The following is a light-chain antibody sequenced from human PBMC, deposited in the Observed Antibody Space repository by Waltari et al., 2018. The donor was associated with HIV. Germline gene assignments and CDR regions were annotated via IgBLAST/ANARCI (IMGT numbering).Light chain of an antibody. CDR3: QHYSDYPYT. CDR1: QNIIKW. J-gene: IGKJ2*01. CDR2: KAS. V-gene: IGKV1-5*03. Sequence: DIQMTQSPSTLSASIGDRVNITCRASQNIIKWLAWYQQKPGKAPKFLIYKASILETGVPSRFSGSGSGTEFSLTISSLQLDDFATYYCQHYSDYPYTFGQGTKLEI.